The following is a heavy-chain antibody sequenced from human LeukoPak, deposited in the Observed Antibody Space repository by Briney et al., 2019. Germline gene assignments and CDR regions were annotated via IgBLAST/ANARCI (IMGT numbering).Heavy chain of an antibody. Sequence: GGSLRLSCAASGFTFSSYGMHWVRQAPGKGLEWVAVIWYDGSNKYYADSVKGRFTISRDNSKNTLYLQMNSLRAEDTAVYYCARVGFTFQTTKEYYFDYWGQGTLVTVSS. J-gene: IGHJ4*02. CDR2: IWYDGSNK. CDR3: ARVGFTFQTTKEYYFDY. V-gene: IGHV3-33*01. CDR1: GFTFSSYG. D-gene: IGHD4-17*01.